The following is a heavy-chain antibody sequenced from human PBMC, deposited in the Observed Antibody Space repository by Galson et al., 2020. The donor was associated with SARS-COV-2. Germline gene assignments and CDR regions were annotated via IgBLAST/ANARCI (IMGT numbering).Heavy chain of an antibody. CDR3: ARDDEVRFLEWLRHGGDYYYMDV. J-gene: IGHJ6*03. CDR2: ISYDGSNK. CDR1: GFTFSSYG. Sequence: GGSLRLSCAASGFTFSSYGLHWVRQAPGKGLEWVADISYDGSNKYYADSVKGRFTISRDNSKNTLYLQMNSLRAEDTAVYYCARDDEVRFLEWLRHGGDYYYMDVWGKGTTVTVSS. V-gene: IGHV3-30*01. D-gene: IGHD3-3*01.